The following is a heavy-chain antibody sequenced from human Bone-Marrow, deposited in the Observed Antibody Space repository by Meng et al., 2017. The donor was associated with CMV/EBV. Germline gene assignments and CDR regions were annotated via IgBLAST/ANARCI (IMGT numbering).Heavy chain of an antibody. CDR3: ARSGAAGVRNWFDP. CDR1: GGSISSYY. CDR2: IYYSGST. Sequence: SETLSLTCTVSGGSISSYYWSWIRQPPGKGLEWIGYIYYSGSTNYNPSLKSRVTISVDTSKNQFSLKLSSVTAADTAVYYCARSGAAGVRNWFDPWGQGTLVPVSS. D-gene: IGHD6-13*01. J-gene: IGHJ5*02. V-gene: IGHV4-59*12.